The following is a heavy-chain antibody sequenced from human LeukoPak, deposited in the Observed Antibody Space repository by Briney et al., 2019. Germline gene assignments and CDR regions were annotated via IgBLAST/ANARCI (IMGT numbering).Heavy chain of an antibody. CDR1: GYSFTSYW. J-gene: IGHJ4*02. Sequence: GESLKICCKGSGYSFTSYWIGWVRQMPGKGLEWMGIIYPGDSDTRYSPSFQGQVTISADKSISTAYLQWSSLKASDTAMYYCARPYYYDSSGYSYYFDYWGQGTLVTVSS. CDR2: IYPGDSDT. CDR3: ARPYYYDSSGYSYYFDY. D-gene: IGHD3-22*01. V-gene: IGHV5-51*01.